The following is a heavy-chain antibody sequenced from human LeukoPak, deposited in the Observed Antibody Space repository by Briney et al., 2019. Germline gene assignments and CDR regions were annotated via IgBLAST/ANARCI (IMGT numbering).Heavy chain of an antibody. CDR3: ARDEGGEYGYYYYGMDV. CDR1: GYTFTSYG. V-gene: IGHV1-18*01. Sequence: GASVKVSCKASGYTFTSYGISWVRQAPGQGLEWMGWISAYNGNTNYAQKLQGRVTMTTDTSTSTAYMELRSLRSDDTAVYYCARDEGGEYGYYYYGMDVWGQGTTVTVSS. CDR2: ISAYNGNT. D-gene: IGHD3-10*01. J-gene: IGHJ6*02.